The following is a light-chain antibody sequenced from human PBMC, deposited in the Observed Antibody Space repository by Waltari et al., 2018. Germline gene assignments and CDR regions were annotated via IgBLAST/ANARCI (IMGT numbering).Light chain of an antibody. J-gene: IGKJ1*01. CDR1: QSIGRY. CDR2: GAS. CDR3: QKHDRLPAT. V-gene: IGKV3-20*01. Sequence: EIVLTQSPDTLSLSPGERATLSCRASQSIGRYLVWYQQKPGQAPRLLIYGASTRASGIPDSFSGSGSGTDFSLTISRLEPEDCAVYHCQKHDRLPATFGQGTKVEIK.